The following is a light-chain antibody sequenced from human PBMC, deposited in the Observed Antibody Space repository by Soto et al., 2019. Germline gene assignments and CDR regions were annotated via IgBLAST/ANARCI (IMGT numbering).Light chain of an antibody. J-gene: IGLJ1*01. CDR3: SSYTSTSTLYV. V-gene: IGLV2-14*03. CDR1: SSDIGGYNY. CDR2: DVS. Sequence: QSALTHPASVSGSPGQSITISCTGTSSDIGGYNYVSWYQQHPGKVPKLIIYDVSNRPSGVSNRFSGSKSGNAASLTISGLQAEDEADYYCSSYTSTSTLYVFGTGTKVTVL.